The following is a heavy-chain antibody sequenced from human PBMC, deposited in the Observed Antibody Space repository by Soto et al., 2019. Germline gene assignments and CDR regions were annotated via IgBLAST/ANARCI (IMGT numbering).Heavy chain of an antibody. D-gene: IGHD2-21*02. Sequence: SETLSLTCTVSGYSIRNGYYWGWIRQPPGKGPEWIGTIYHSGSTYYNPSLKSRVTISVDASENHFSLKLSSVTAADTAVYYCARVGPYCGGDCYSPPPWGQGTLVTVSS. J-gene: IGHJ5*02. CDR1: GYSIRNGYY. CDR3: ARVGPYCGGDCYSPPP. V-gene: IGHV4-38-2*02. CDR2: IYHSGST.